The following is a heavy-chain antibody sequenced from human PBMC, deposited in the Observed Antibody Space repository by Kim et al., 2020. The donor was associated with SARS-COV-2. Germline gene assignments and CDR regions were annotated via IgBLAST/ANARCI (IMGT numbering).Heavy chain of an antibody. CDR2: INTNTEKA. CDR1: GHTFSSYA. V-gene: IGHV7-4-1*02. J-gene: IGHJ3*01. D-gene: IGHD3-16*02. CDR3: ASSMLYGVISAFDL. Sequence: ASVKVSCKASGHTFSSYAMNWVRQAPGQGLEWMGWINTNTEKATYAQGFTGRFVFSLVTSVSTTYLQISSLKPEDTAVYYCASSMLYGVISAFDLWGQGTMVTVSS.